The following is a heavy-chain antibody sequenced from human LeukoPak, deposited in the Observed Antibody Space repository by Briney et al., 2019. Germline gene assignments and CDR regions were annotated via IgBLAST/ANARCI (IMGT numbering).Heavy chain of an antibody. CDR3: ATTYYYGSGSYRYYFDY. Sequence: GGSLRLSCAASGFSFSNYAIHWVRQAPGKGLEWVALISYNGRNKYYADSVKGRFTISRDNSKNTLYLQMNSLRAEDTAVYYCATTYYYGSGSYRYYFDYWGQGTLVTVSS. J-gene: IGHJ4*02. V-gene: IGHV3-30*04. CDR1: GFSFSNYA. D-gene: IGHD3-10*01. CDR2: ISYNGRNK.